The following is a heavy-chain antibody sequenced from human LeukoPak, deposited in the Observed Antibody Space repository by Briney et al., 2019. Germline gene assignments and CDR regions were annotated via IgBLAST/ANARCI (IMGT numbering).Heavy chain of an antibody. Sequence: KRGESLKISCQGSGYWFTSYWIAWVRQMAGKGLEWMGIIYPGDSDTRYSPSFQGQVTISADKSIRTAYLQWNSLKASDTAMYYCARHLGYTSCWYDYWGQGTLVTVSS. CDR2: IYPGDSDT. CDR3: ARHLGYTSCWYDY. J-gene: IGHJ4*02. V-gene: IGHV5-51*01. CDR1: GYWFTSYW. D-gene: IGHD6-19*01.